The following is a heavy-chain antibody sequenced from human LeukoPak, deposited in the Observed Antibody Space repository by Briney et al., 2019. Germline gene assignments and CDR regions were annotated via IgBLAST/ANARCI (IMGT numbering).Heavy chain of an antibody. Sequence: KPSETLSLTCTASGGSISSYYWSWIRQPPGKGLEWIGYIHYSGSTNYNPSLKSRVTISVDTSKNQFSLKLSSVTAADTAVYYCARASWWSGWYVYWGQGTLVTVSS. J-gene: IGHJ4*02. CDR1: GGSISSYY. CDR3: ARASWWSGWYVY. D-gene: IGHD6-19*01. V-gene: IGHV4-59*01. CDR2: IHYSGST.